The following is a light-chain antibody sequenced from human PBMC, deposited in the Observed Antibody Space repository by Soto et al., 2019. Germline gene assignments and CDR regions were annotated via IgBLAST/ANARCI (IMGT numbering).Light chain of an antibody. V-gene: IGKV1-27*01. CDR1: QGISNY. CDR3: QKYNSAPQGFT. J-gene: IGKJ3*01. Sequence: DIQMTQSPSSLSASVGDRVTITCLASQGISNYLAWYQQKPGKVPKLLIYAASTLQSGVPSRFSGSGSGTDFTLTISSLQPEDVATYYCQKYNSAPQGFTFGPGTKVDIK. CDR2: AAS.